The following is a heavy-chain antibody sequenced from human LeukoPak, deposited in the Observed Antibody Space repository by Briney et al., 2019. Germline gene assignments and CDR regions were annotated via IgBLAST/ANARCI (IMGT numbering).Heavy chain of an antibody. CDR2: ISGSGDYT. J-gene: IGHJ4*02. CDR3: AKGPSSGLPYYFDY. V-gene: IGHV3-23*01. Sequence: PGGSLRFSCAASGFTFNSYAMSWVRQAPGKGLEWVSTISGSGDYTYYADSVKGRFTISRDNSKNTLYLQMNSLRAEDTAVYYCAKGPSSGLPYYFDYWGQGTLVTVSS. CDR1: GFTFNSYA. D-gene: IGHD5-12*01.